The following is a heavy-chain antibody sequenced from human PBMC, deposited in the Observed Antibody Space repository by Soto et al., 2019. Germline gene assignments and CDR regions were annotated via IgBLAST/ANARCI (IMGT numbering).Heavy chain of an antibody. CDR1: GFTFSSYA. J-gene: IGHJ4*02. CDR2: ISYDGSNK. D-gene: IGHD3-16*01. Sequence: QVQLVESGGGVVQPGRSLRLSCAASGFTFSSYAMHWVRQAPGKGLEWVAVISYDGSNKYYADSVKGRFTISRDNSKNTLYLQMNSLRAEDKAVYYCASGGATLDYWGQGTLVTVSS. CDR3: ASGGATLDY. V-gene: IGHV3-30-3*01.